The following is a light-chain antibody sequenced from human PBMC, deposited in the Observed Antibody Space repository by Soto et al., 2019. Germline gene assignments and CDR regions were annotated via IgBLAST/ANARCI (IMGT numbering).Light chain of an antibody. CDR2: AAS. Sequence: IQLTQSPSSLSASVGDRVTITCRASQGISSYLAWYQQKPGKAPKLLIYAASTLQSGVPSRFSGSGSGTDFTLTISSLHPEDFATYYCQQLNSYPLFGGGTKVEIK. V-gene: IGKV1-9*01. CDR1: QGISSY. CDR3: QQLNSYPL. J-gene: IGKJ4*01.